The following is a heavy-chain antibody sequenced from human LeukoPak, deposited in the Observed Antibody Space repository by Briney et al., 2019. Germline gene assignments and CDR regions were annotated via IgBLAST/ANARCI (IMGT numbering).Heavy chain of an antibody. D-gene: IGHD1-26*01. J-gene: IGHJ4*02. Sequence: PGGSLRLSCAASGFTFSCYTMSWVRQAPGKGLEWVAFIRYDGSNKYYADSVKGRFTISRDNSKNTLYLQMNSLRAEDTAVYYCAPPQTVGATTPGWGQGTLVTVSS. CDR3: APPQTVGATTPG. CDR2: IRYDGSNK. CDR1: GFTFSCYT. V-gene: IGHV3-30*02.